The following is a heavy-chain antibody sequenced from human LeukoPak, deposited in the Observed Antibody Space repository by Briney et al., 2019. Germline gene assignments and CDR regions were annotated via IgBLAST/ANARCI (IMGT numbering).Heavy chain of an antibody. CDR1: GYTFTSYA. CDR3: ARVGDPFDY. Sequence: ASVKVSCKASGYTFTSYAISWIRQAPGQGLEWMAWISLYNGETTFGQRFVDRGTVTTDTATNTVYMELRSLTSDDTAIYFCARVGDPFDYWGQGTLVTVSS. J-gene: IGHJ4*02. V-gene: IGHV1-18*01. CDR2: ISLYNGET.